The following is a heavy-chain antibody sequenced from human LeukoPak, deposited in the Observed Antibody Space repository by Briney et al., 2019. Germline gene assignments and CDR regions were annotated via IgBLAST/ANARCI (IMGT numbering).Heavy chain of an antibody. D-gene: IGHD1-26*01. CDR3: ATLVYSGSRYHFDT. Sequence: PSETLSLTCSVSNGAVKNYYWTWIRQPPGQGLGWIGNFLYSGTTTYRASLDSRLIISVDNSKNTVSLRLFSVTAAGTAVYYCATLVYSGSRYHFDTWGQGTLVTVSS. J-gene: IGHJ4*02. V-gene: IGHV4-59*02. CDR1: NGAVKNYY. CDR2: FLYSGTT.